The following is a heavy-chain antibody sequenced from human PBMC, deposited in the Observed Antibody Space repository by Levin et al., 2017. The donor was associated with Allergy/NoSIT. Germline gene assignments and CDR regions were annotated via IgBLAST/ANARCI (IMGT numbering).Heavy chain of an antibody. CDR3: ARDRGDIVVVVAASTNYGMDV. Sequence: PGGFLRLSCAASGFTFSSYAMHWVRQAPGKGLEWVAVISYDGSNKYYADSVKGRFTISRDNSKNTLYLQMNILRAEDTAVYYCARDRGDIVVVVAASTNYGMDVWGQGTTVTVSS. CDR2: ISYDGSNK. V-gene: IGHV3-30-3*01. J-gene: IGHJ6*02. D-gene: IGHD2-15*01. CDR1: GFTFSSYA.